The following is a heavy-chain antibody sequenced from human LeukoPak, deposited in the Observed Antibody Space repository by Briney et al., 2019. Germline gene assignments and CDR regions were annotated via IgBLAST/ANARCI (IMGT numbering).Heavy chain of an antibody. D-gene: IGHD6-13*01. J-gene: IGHJ4*02. Sequence: ASVKVFCKASGYTSTSYDINWVRQATGQGPEWMGWMNPNSGNTGYAQKFQGRVTMTRNTSISTAYMELSSLRSEDTAVYYCARGEAPLGSSSWGAWGQGTLVTVSS. CDR3: ARGEAPLGSSSWGA. CDR1: GYTSTSYD. CDR2: MNPNSGNT. V-gene: IGHV1-8*01.